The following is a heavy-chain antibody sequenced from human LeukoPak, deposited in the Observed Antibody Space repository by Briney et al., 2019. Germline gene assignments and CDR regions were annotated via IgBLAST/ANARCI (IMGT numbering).Heavy chain of an antibody. D-gene: IGHD4-17*01. CDR1: RFTVSSNY. CDR2: IYSGGST. Sequence: PGGSLRLSCAASRFTVSSNYMSWVRQVPGKGLEWVSVIYSGGSTYYADSVKGRFTISRDNSKNTLYLQMNSLRAEDTAVYYCARGLDYGDYFDYWGQGTLVTVSS. V-gene: IGHV3-53*01. J-gene: IGHJ4*02. CDR3: ARGLDYGDYFDY.